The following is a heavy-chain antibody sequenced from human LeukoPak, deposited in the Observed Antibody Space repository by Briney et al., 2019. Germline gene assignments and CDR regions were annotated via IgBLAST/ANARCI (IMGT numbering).Heavy chain of an antibody. J-gene: IGHJ5*02. CDR2: IYPGDSDT. CDR1: GYSFTSYW. CDR3: ARTSDIVATPDNWFDP. Sequence: GESLKISCKGSGYSFTSYWIGWVRQMPGKGLEWMGIIYPGDSDTRYSPSFQGQVTISADKSISTAYLQWSSLKASDTAMYYCARTSDIVATPDNWFDPWGQGTLVTVSS. V-gene: IGHV5-51*01. D-gene: IGHD5-12*01.